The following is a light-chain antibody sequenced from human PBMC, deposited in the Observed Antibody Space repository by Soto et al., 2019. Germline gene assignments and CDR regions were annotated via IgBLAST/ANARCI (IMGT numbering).Light chain of an antibody. CDR2: EAS. CDR3: LQYSSYPWT. CDR1: QDVRDD. Sequence: DIQMTQSPSSLSASVGDRVTITCRASQDVRDDLGWYQQTPGKAPERLIYEASTLHRGVPSRFSGRASGTEFTLTISSLQPEDFATYYCLQYSSYPWTFGQGTNGEIK. V-gene: IGKV1-17*01. J-gene: IGKJ1*01.